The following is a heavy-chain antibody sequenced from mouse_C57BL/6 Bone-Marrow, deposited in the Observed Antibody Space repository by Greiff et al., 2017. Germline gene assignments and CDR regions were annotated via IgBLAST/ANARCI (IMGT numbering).Heavy chain of an antibody. V-gene: IGHV1-72*01. CDR3: ARDYYGSSYWFAY. CDR1: GYTFTSYW. Sequence: QVQLQQPGAELVKPGASVKLSCKASGYTFTSYWMHWVKQRPGRGLEWIGRIDPNSGGTEYTEKFKGKATLTVDKPCSTAYMQLSSLTSEDSAVYYCARDYYGSSYWFAYWGQGTLVTVSA. D-gene: IGHD1-1*01. CDR2: IDPNSGGT. J-gene: IGHJ3*01.